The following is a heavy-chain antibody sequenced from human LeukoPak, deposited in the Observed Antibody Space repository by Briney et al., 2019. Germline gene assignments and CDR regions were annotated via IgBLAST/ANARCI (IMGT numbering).Heavy chain of an antibody. CDR1: GFTFRSYE. V-gene: IGHV3-48*03. CDR3: AELGIAMIGGV. Sequence: GGSLRLSCAASGFTFRSYEMNWVRQAPGKGLEWVSYISSSGSTIYYADSVKGRFTISRDNAKNSLYLQMNSLRAEDTAVYYCAELGIAMIGGVWGKGTTVTVSS. CDR2: ISSSGSTI. D-gene: IGHD3-10*02. J-gene: IGHJ6*04.